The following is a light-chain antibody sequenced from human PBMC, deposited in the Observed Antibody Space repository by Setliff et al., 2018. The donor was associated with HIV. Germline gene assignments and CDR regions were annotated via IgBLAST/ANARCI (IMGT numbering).Light chain of an antibody. J-gene: IGLJ1*01. CDR3: CSYAGSSTYV. CDR2: EVT. Sequence: ALTQPASVSGSPGQSITISCTGSSSDVGSYNLVSWYQQHPGKAPKLMIYEVTERPSGVSNRFSGSKSATTASLTISGLQAEDEADYYCCSYAGSSTYVFGTGTKSPS. CDR1: SSDVGSYNL. V-gene: IGLV2-23*02.